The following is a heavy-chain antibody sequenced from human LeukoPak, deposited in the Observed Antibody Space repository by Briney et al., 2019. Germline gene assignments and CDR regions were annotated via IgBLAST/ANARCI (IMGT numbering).Heavy chain of an antibody. D-gene: IGHD3-3*01. CDR3: ARQYYDFWSGRHDAFDI. CDR2: ISSSSSYI. CDR1: GFTFSSYS. Sequence: PGGSLRLSCAASGFTFSSYSMNWVRQAPGKGLEWVSSISSSSSYIYYADSVKGRFTISRDNAKDSLYLQMNSLRAEDTAVYYCARQYYDFWSGRHDAFDIWGQGTMVTVSS. V-gene: IGHV3-21*01. J-gene: IGHJ3*02.